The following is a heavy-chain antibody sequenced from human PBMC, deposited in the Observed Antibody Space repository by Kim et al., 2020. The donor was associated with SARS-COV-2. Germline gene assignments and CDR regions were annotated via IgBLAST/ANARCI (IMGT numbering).Heavy chain of an antibody. CDR1: GYTFTSYA. J-gene: IGHJ4*02. D-gene: IGHD2-15*01. CDR3: ARDQGGFYCSGGSCHAADY. Sequence: ASVKVSCKASGYTFTSYAMHWVRQAPGQRLEWMGWINAGNGNTKYSQKFQGRVTITRDTSASTAYMELSSLRSEDTAVYYCARDQGGFYCSGGSCHAADYWGQGTLVTVSS. CDR2: INAGNGNT. V-gene: IGHV1-3*01.